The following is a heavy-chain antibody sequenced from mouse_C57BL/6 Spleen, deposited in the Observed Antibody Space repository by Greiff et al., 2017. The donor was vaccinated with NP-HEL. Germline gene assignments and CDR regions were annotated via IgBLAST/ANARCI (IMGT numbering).Heavy chain of an antibody. CDR3: ARVGYYHFDY. CDR2: ISSGSSTI. CDR1: GFTFSDFG. J-gene: IGHJ2*01. Sequence: EVMLVESGGGLVKPGGSLKLSCAASGFTFSDFGMHWVRQAPEKGLEWVAYISSGSSTIYYADTVKGRFTISRDNAKNTLFLQMTSLRSEDTAMYYCARVGYYHFDYWGQGTTLTVSS. D-gene: IGHD2-3*01. V-gene: IGHV5-17*01.